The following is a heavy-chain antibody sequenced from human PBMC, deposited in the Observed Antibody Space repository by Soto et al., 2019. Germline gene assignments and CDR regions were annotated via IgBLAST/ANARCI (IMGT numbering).Heavy chain of an antibody. D-gene: IGHD6-19*01. Sequence: EVQVVESGGGLVQPGGSLRLSCAASGFSLSTHSFNWVRQAPGKGLEWISFISTSGVDIYSADSVEGRFTISRDTAENSVYLQLDSLRVEDTAVYYCARDAVAMRGGFFALDMWGQGTMVTVSS. V-gene: IGHV3-48*01. CDR3: ARDAVAMRGGFFALDM. J-gene: IGHJ3*02. CDR1: GFSLSTHS. CDR2: ISTSGVDI.